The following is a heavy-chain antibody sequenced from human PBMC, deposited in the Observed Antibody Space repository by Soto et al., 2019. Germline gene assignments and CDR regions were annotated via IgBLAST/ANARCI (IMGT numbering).Heavy chain of an antibody. D-gene: IGHD6-13*01. CDR2: INPNSGGT. V-gene: IGHV1-2*04. CDR1: AYTFTGYY. CDR3: ARGIAAAAARGMDV. Sequence: QVQLVQSGAEVKKPGASVKVSCKASAYTFTGYYMHWVRQASGQGLEWMGWINPNSGGTNYAQKYQGSVTMTRDTSISRAYMELSRLRSDDTAVYYCARGIAAAAARGMDVWGQGTTVTVSS. J-gene: IGHJ6*02.